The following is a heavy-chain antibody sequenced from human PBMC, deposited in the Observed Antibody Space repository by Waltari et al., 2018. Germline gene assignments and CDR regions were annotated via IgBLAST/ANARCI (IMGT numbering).Heavy chain of an antibody. CDR3: ARGVTMVRGVLSRYYYYGMDV. D-gene: IGHD3-10*01. CDR1: GGSVSSGSYY. V-gene: IGHV4-61*01. Sequence: QVQLQESGPGLVKPSETLSLTCTVSGGSVSSGSYYWSWIRQPPGKGLEWIGYIYYSGSTNYKPSCKRRVTISVDTSKNQFSLKLSSVTAADTAVYYCARGVTMVRGVLSRYYYYGMDVWGQGTTVTVSS. CDR2: IYYSGST. J-gene: IGHJ6*02.